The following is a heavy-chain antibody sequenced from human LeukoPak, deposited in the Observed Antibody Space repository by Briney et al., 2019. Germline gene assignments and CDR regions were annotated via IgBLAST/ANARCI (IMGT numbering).Heavy chain of an antibody. J-gene: IGHJ4*02. V-gene: IGHV3-43D*04. CDR1: GFTFDDYA. CDR2: ISWNGGST. CDR3: AKDSGSCRDYIDY. D-gene: IGHD1-26*01. Sequence: GGSLRLSCAASGFTFDDYAVHWVRQAPGKGLEWVSLISWNGGSTYYADSVKDRFTVSRDNSKNSLYLQMSSLRAEDTALYYCAKDSGSCRDYIDYWGQATLATVS.